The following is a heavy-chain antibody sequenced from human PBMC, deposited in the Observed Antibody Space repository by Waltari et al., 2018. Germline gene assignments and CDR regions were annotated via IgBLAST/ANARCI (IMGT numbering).Heavy chain of an antibody. CDR1: GGAFSGYI. CDR2: IHPSGST. J-gene: IGHJ4*02. CDR3: ARGLDNTKIGY. V-gene: IGHV4-34*01. D-gene: IGHD1-20*01. Sequence: QVQLQQWGAGLLKSSETLSFTCAVYGGAFSGYIGSWIRQTPGKVLEWIGEIHPSGSTGYKTTLRSRVTILLDTSKTQLSLEVTAVTAADTAVYYSARGLDNTKIGYWGQGTLVTVSS.